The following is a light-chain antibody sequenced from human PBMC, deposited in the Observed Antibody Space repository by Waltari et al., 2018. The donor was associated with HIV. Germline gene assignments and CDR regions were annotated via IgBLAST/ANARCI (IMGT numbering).Light chain of an antibody. CDR3: QQSYRIPLA. J-gene: IGKJ4*01. CDR2: GAV. V-gene: IGKV1-39*01. CDR1: QSISNY. Sequence: DIQMTQSPSSLSASVGDRVTITCRASQSISNYLNWYQQKPGKAPKLLIYGAVSLQSGVPAGFSRSGSGTDFTLTITRLQPEDFATYYCQQSYRIPLAFGGGTKVEL.